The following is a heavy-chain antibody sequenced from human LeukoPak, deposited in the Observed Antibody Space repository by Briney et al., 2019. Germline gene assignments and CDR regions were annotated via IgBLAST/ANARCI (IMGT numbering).Heavy chain of an antibody. V-gene: IGHV4-59*01. CDR3: ARVVTRYSDILVGWFDP. Sequence: SETLSLTCTVSGGSISSFHWSWIRQSPGKGLEWIGYIHFSGSTNYNPSLKSRVTISVDTSKNQLSLRLSSVTAADTAVYYCARVVTRYSDILVGWFDPWGQGALVTVSS. D-gene: IGHD3-9*01. CDR1: GGSISSFH. J-gene: IGHJ5*02. CDR2: IHFSGST.